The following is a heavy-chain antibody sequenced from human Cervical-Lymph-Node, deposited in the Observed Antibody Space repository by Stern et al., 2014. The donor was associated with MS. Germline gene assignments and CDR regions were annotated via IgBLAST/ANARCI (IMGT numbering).Heavy chain of an antibody. J-gene: IGHJ4*02. CDR3: ARDRASAWYALDF. D-gene: IGHD6-19*01. Sequence: VQLLQSGAEVTKPGASVKVSCKPSGYIFTAYYIHWVRQAPGQGLEWMGWINPYNGDTHYAQSFQGRGTMTRDPSLTTVYMEFSKLRSDDTALYFCARDRASAWYALDFWGQGTLVTVSS. V-gene: IGHV1-2*02. CDR2: INPYNGDT. CDR1: GYIFTAYY.